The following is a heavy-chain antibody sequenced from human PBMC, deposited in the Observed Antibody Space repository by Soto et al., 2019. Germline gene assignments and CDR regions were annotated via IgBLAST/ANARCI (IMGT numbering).Heavy chain of an antibody. V-gene: IGHV4-61*01. CDR3: ARDGSGSYYDLDFQH. J-gene: IGHJ1*01. CDR1: GGSVSSGSYY. D-gene: IGHD3-10*01. Sequence: SETLSLTCTVSGGSVSSGSYYWSWIRQPPGKGLEWIGYIYYGGSTNYNPSLKSRVTISVDTSKNQFSLKLSSVTAADTAVYYCARDGSGSYYDLDFQHWGQGTLVTVSS. CDR2: IYYGGST.